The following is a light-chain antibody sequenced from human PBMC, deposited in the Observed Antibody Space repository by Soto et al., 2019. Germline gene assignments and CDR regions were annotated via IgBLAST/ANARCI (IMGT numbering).Light chain of an antibody. CDR1: QGISNY. CDR3: QKYNSACWT. V-gene: IGKV1-27*01. Sequence: DIQMTQSPSSLSASVGDRVTITCRASQGISNYLAWYQQKPGKVPKLLIYAASTLQSGVPSRFSGSRSWTDFTLTISSLQPEDDATYYCQKYNSACWTFGQGTKVEIK. J-gene: IGKJ1*01. CDR2: AAS.